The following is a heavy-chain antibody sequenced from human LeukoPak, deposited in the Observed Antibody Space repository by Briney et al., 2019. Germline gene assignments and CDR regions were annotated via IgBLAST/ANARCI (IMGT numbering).Heavy chain of an antibody. CDR2: ISGSDGST. CDR1: GFTFSSYA. CDR3: AKGGSRVALFDY. J-gene: IGHJ4*02. D-gene: IGHD5-12*01. Sequence: GGSLRLSCAVSGFTFSSYAMNWVRQAPGKGMEWVSGISGSDGSTYYADSVKGRFTISRDNSKNTLYLQMNSLRAEDTAVYYCAKGGSRVALFDYWGQGTLVTVSS. V-gene: IGHV3-23*01.